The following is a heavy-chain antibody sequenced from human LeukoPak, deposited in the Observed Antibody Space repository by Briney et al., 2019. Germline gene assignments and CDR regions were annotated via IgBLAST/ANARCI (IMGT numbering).Heavy chain of an antibody. D-gene: IGHD6-19*01. J-gene: IGHJ4*02. CDR2: ISWNSGSI. V-gene: IGHV3-9*01. CDR1: GFTFDDYA. Sequence: GGSLRLSCAASGFTFDDYAMHWVRQAPGKGLEWVSGISWNSGSIGYADSVKGRFTISRDNAKNSLYLQMNSLRAGDTALYYCAKDIGSSGWLIDYWGQGTLVTVSS. CDR3: AKDIGSSGWLIDY.